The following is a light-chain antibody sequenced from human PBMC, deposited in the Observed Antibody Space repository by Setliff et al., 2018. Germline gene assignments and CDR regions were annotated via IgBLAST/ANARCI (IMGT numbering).Light chain of an antibody. Sequence: SYELTQPPSVPVAPGKTARITCGGNNIGGKSVNWYQQKPGQAPVLVIYYDSDRPSGIPERFFGSNSGNTATLAISRVEAGDEADYYCQVWDSGSEHYVFGTGTKVNVL. CDR3: QVWDSGSEHYV. CDR2: YDS. CDR1: NIGGKS. J-gene: IGLJ1*01. V-gene: IGLV3-21*04.